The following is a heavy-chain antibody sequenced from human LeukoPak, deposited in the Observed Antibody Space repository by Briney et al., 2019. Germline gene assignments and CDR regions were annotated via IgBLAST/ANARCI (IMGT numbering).Heavy chain of an antibody. Sequence: SETLSLTCTVSGGSISSGSYYWSWIRQPAGKGLEWIGRIYTSGSTNYNPSLKSRITISLDTSKNQFSLKLSSVTAADTAVYYCARDPGVVVVAGWFDPWGQGTLVTVSS. CDR2: IYTSGST. D-gene: IGHD2-15*01. V-gene: IGHV4-61*02. CDR1: GGSISSGSYY. CDR3: ARDPGVVVVAGWFDP. J-gene: IGHJ5*02.